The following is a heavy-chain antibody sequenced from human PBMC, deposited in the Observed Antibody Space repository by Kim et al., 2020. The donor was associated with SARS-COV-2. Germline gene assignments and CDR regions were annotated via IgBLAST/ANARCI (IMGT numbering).Heavy chain of an antibody. Sequence: SETLSLTCAVYGGSFSGYYWSWIRQPPGKGLEWIGEINHSGSTNYNPSLKSRVTISVDTSKNQFSLKLSSVTAADTAVYYCARAPAYWCSSTSCLYDRAFDIWGQGTMVTVSS. J-gene: IGHJ3*02. CDR1: GGSFSGYY. CDR3: ARAPAYWCSSTSCLYDRAFDI. D-gene: IGHD2-2*01. V-gene: IGHV4-34*01. CDR2: INHSGST.